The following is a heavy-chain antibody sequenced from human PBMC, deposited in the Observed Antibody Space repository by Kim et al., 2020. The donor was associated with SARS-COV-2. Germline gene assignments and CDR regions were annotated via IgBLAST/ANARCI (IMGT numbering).Heavy chain of an antibody. D-gene: IGHD6-13*01. CDR3: AREMGSSWYENWFDP. V-gene: IGHV4-59*01. J-gene: IGHJ5*02. Sequence: SETLSLTCTVSGGSISSYYWSWIRQPPGKGLEWIGYIYYSGSTNYNPSLKSRVTISVDTSKNQFSLKLSSVTAADTAVYYCAREMGSSWYENWFDPWGQGTLVTVSS. CDR2: IYYSGST. CDR1: GGSISSYY.